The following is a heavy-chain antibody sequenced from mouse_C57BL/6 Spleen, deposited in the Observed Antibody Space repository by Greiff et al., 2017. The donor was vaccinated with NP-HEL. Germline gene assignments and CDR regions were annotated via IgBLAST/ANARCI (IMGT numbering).Heavy chain of an antibody. Sequence: EVQGVESGGDLVKPGGSLKLSCAASGFTFSSYGMSWVRQTPDKRLEWVATISSGGSYTYYPDSVKGRFTISRDNAKNTLYLQMSSLKSEDTAMYYCARQGDYGVYAMDYWGQGTAVTVSS. CDR2: ISSGGSYT. D-gene: IGHD2-4*01. J-gene: IGHJ4*01. CDR3: ARQGDYGVYAMDY. V-gene: IGHV5-6*01. CDR1: GFTFSSYG.